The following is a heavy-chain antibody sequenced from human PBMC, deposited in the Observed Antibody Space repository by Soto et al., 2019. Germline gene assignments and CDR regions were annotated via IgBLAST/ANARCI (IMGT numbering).Heavy chain of an antibody. J-gene: IGHJ6*02. Sequence: PGGSLRLSCAASGFTFSSYAMSWVRQPPGKGLGWVSTISGSGGSTYYADSVKGRFTISRDNSKNTLYLQMNSLRAEDTAVYYCSKKRAGPQLEGRYYYGMDVWGQGTTVTVSS. CDR1: GFTFSSYA. V-gene: IGHV3-23*01. CDR3: SKKRAGPQLEGRYYYGMDV. CDR2: ISGSGGST. D-gene: IGHD1-1*01.